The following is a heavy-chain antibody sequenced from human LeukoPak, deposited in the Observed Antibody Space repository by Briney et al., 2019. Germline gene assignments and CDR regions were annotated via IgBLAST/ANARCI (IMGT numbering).Heavy chain of an antibody. J-gene: IGHJ4*02. CDR1: GYTFTGYY. CDR2: INPNSGGT. CDR3: SRDSGYCSGGSCWYLDF. Sequence: GASVKVSCKASGYTFTGYYIHWVRQAPGQGLEWMGWINPNSGGTNYAQKFQGRVTMTRDTSMSTAYMELSGLRSDDTAVYYCSRDSGYCSGGSCWYLDFWGQGTLVTVSA. V-gene: IGHV1-2*02. D-gene: IGHD2-15*01.